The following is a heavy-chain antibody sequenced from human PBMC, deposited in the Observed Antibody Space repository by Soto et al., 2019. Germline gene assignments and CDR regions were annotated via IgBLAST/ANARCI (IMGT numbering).Heavy chain of an antibody. J-gene: IGHJ4*02. V-gene: IGHV1-8*01. D-gene: IGHD5-18*01. CDR1: GYTFIDYD. CDR3: ARDHPHSYGVHYFDY. Sequence: GASLKVSCKASGYTFIDYDINWVRQATGQGLEWMGWMNPSSGTTGYAQHLQGRVTMTRTSSISTAYMELSSLRSEDTAVYYCARDHPHSYGVHYFDYWGQGTPVTVSS. CDR2: MNPSSGTT.